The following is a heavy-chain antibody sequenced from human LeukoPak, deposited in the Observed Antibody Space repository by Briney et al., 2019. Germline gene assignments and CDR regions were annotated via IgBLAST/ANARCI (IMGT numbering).Heavy chain of an antibody. J-gene: IGHJ4*02. CDR1: GFSISGYS. CDR3: AKSGYNRFDY. Sequence: GGSLRLSCAASGFSISGYSMNWVRQAPGKGLEWVSSISGSGSGGSTYYADSVKGRFTISRDNSKNTLYLQMNSLRAEDTAVYYCAKSGYNRFDYWGQGTLVTVSS. CDR2: ISGSGSGGST. V-gene: IGHV3-23*01. D-gene: IGHD5-24*01.